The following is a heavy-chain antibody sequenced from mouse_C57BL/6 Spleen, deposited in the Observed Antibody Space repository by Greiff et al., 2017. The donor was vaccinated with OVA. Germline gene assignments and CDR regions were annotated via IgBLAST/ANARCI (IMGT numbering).Heavy chain of an antibody. CDR3: ARHVDGYYVDAMDY. Sequence: VKLMESGPGLVAPSQSLSITCTVSGFSLTSYGVHWVRQPPGKGLEWLVVIWSDGSTTYNSALKSRLSISKDNSKSQFFLKMNRLQTDDTAMYYCARHVDGYYVDAMDYWGQGTSVTVSS. J-gene: IGHJ4*01. CDR1: GFSLTSYG. V-gene: IGHV2-6-1*01. CDR2: IWSDGST. D-gene: IGHD2-3*01.